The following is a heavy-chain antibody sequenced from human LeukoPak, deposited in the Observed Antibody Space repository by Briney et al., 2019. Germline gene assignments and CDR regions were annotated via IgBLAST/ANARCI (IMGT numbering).Heavy chain of an antibody. CDR2: IIPIFGTA. CDR3: ARDHERDHDYYYYMDV. J-gene: IGHJ6*03. V-gene: IGHV1-69*05. Sequence: ASVKVSCKASGGTFSSYAISWVRQAPGQGLEWMGGIIPIFGTANYAQKFQGRVTITTDESTSTAYMELSSLRSEDTAVYYCARDHERDHDYYYYMDVWGKGTTVTVSS. CDR1: GGTFSSYA.